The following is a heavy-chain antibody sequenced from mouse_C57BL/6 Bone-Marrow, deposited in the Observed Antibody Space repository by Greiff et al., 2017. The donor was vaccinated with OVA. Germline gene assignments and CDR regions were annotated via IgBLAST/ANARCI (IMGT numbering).Heavy chain of an antibody. CDR1: GYTFTSYW. D-gene: IGHD1-1*01. Sequence: VQLQQPGAELVMPGASVKLSCKASGYTFTSYWMHWVKQRPGQGLEWIGEIDPSDSYTNYNQKFKGKSTLTVDKSSSTAYMQLSRLTSEDSAVYYCARESLYYYGSSPFAYWGQGTLVTVSA. J-gene: IGHJ3*01. V-gene: IGHV1-69*01. CDR2: IDPSDSYT. CDR3: ARESLYYYGSSPFAY.